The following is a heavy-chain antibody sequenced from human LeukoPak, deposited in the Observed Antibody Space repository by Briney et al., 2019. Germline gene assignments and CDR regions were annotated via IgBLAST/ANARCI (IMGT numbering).Heavy chain of an antibody. D-gene: IGHD3-22*01. J-gene: IGHJ3*02. Sequence: SVKVSCKASGGTFSSYAISWVRQAPGQGLEWMGGIIPIFGTANYAQKFQGRVTITADKSTSTAYMELSSLRSEDTAVYYCARVPASTLYYYDSSGYHKNAFDIWGQGTMVTVSS. CDR2: IIPIFGTA. V-gene: IGHV1-69*06. CDR1: GGTFSSYA. CDR3: ARVPASTLYYYDSSGYHKNAFDI.